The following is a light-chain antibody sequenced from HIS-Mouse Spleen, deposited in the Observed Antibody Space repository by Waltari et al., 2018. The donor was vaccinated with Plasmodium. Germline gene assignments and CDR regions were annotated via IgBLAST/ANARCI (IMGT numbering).Light chain of an antibody. CDR1: KLGDKY. Sequence: SYELTQPPSVSVSPGQTASITCSGDKLGDKYACWYQQKPGQSPVLVIYQDSKRPSGLPGGFSGSNSGNTATLTISGTQAMDEADYYCQAWDSSTVVFGGGTKLTVL. CDR2: QDS. CDR3: QAWDSSTVV. J-gene: IGLJ2*01. V-gene: IGLV3-1*01.